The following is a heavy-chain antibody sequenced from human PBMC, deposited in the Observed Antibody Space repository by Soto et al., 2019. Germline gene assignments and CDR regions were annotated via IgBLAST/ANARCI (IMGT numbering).Heavy chain of an antibody. CDR2: INPNSGGT. D-gene: IGHD3-22*01. V-gene: IGHV1-2*02. CDR1: GYTFTGYY. CDR3: ARGESRYYPAGAFDI. Sequence: ASVKVSCKASGYTFTGYYMHWVRQAPGQGLEWMGWINPNSGGTNYAQKFQGRVTMTRDTSISTAYMELSRLRSDDTAVYYCARGESRYYPAGAFDIWGQGTMVTV. J-gene: IGHJ3*02.